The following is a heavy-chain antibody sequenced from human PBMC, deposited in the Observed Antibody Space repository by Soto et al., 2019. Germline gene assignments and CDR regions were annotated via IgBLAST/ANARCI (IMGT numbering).Heavy chain of an antibody. CDR1: GGSISSCCYS. CDR3: ARGDSGYDQFDY. V-gene: IGHV4-30-2*01. Sequence: PSETPSLTFAVSGGSISSCCYSRSWIRQPPGKGLEWIGYIYHSGSTYYNPSLKSRVTISVDRSKNQCSLKLSSVTAADTAVYYCARGDSGYDQFDYWGQGTLVTVS. CDR2: IYHSGST. D-gene: IGHD5-12*01. J-gene: IGHJ4*02.